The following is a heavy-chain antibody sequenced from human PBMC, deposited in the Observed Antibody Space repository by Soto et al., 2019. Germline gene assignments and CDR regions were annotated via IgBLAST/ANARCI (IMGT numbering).Heavy chain of an antibody. CDR1: GGSISSYY. CDR3: ARDYYGSGSYVNWFDP. D-gene: IGHD3-10*01. V-gene: IGHV4-59*01. J-gene: IGHJ5*02. CDR2: IYYSGST. Sequence: SETLSLTCTVSGGSISSYYWSWIRQPPGKGLEWIGYIYYSGSTNYNPSLKSRVTISVDTSKNQFSLKLSSVTAADTAVYYCARDYYGSGSYVNWFDPWGQGTLVTV.